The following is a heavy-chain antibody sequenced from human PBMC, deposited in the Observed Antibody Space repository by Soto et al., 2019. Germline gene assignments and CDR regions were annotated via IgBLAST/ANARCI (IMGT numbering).Heavy chain of an antibody. V-gene: IGHV1-46*01. CDR3: ARGGATIFGVIDS. J-gene: IGHJ4*02. D-gene: IGHD3-3*02. CDR2: FLASGGNT. CDR1: GYSFFSYY. Sequence: LKVSCKASGYSFFSYYIHWVRQAPGQGLEWMGRFLASGGNTDYAQRFRGRVSMTRDTSSTNTVSLELTSLTSDDTAVYYCARGGATIFGVIDSWGQGTRVTVSS.